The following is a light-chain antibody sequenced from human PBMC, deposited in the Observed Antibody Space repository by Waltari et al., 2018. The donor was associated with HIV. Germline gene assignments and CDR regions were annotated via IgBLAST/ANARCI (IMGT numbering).Light chain of an antibody. V-gene: IGLV3-21*04. CDR1: HLRSKS. J-gene: IGLJ2*01. CDR2: YDS. Sequence: SYVLTQPPSVSVAPGKTARITCGGNHLRSKSVHWYQQKPGQAPVLVIYYDSDRPSGIPERFSGSNSGNTATLTISRVEAGDEADYYCQVWDSSSDHPGVVFGGGTKLTVL. CDR3: QVWDSSSDHPGVV.